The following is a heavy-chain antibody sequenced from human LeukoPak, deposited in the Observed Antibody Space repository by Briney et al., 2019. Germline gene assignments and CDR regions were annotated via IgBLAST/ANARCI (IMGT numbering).Heavy chain of an antibody. D-gene: IGHD3-9*01. CDR3: ARGRYFDWFREDDYYGMDV. Sequence: ASVKVSCKASGYTFTSYDINWVRQATGQGLEWMGWMNPNSGNTGYAQKFQGRVTMTRDTSISTAYMELSSLRSEDTAVYYCARGRYFDWFREDDYYGMDVWGQGTTVTVSS. V-gene: IGHV1-8*01. CDR2: MNPNSGNT. J-gene: IGHJ6*02. CDR1: GYTFTSYD.